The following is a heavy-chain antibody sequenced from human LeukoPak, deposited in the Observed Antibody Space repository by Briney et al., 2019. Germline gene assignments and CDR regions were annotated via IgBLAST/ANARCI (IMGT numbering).Heavy chain of an antibody. CDR2: IGTSGGT. Sequence: SETLSLTCTISGDSLISDVYYWSWIRQPAGEGLEWIGRIGTSGGTNYNPSRKSRLTISLDTSKNEFSLTVSSVTAADTAVYYCARWNREIRWYDPWGQGTLVTVSS. CDR1: GDSLISDVYY. J-gene: IGHJ5*02. D-gene: IGHD1-1*01. V-gene: IGHV4-61*02. CDR3: ARWNREIRWYDP.